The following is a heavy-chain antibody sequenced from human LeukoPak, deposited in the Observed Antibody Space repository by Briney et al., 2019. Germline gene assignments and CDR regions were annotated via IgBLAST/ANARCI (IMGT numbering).Heavy chain of an antibody. Sequence: GASVKVSCKASGGTFSTYAITWVRQAPGQGLEWMGGIIPISGTANYAQKFQGRVTITADKSTSAAYMELSSLRSEDTAVYYCVRVGGGGCSGGSMCPLDYWGQGTLVTVSS. V-gene: IGHV1-69*06. CDR3: VRVGGGGCSGGSMCPLDY. D-gene: IGHD2-15*01. CDR2: IIPISGTA. CDR1: GGTFSTYA. J-gene: IGHJ4*02.